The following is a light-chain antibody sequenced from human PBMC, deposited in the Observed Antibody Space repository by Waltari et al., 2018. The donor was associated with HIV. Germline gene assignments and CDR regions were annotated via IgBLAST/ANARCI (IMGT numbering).Light chain of an antibody. CDR3: QQYGSSPYT. V-gene: IGKV3-20*01. CDR1: QTVSTNS. J-gene: IGKJ2*01. CDR2: GAS. Sequence: DIVLTQSPVTLSLSPGERATLSCTASQTVSTNSLAWYQQKPGQAPKLLIYGASSRATGIPDRFSGSGSGTDFALTIRRLEPEDFALYYCQQYGSSPYTFGQGTKLEIK.